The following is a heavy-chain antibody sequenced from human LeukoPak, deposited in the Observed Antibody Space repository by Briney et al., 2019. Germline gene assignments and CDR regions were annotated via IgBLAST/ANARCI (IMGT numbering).Heavy chain of an antibody. D-gene: IGHD2-15*01. CDR1: GFTFTNYW. J-gene: IGHJ3*01. CDR3: ARSQSGVFDV. CDR2: MNSDGTSI. Sequence: GGSLRLSCVVSGFTFTNYWMQWVRQVPGKGLVWVARMNSDGTSIIPADSVKGRFTISRDNAENTLYLQMNSLRPEDTALYYCARSQSGVFDVWGQGTMVIVSS. V-gene: IGHV3-74*01.